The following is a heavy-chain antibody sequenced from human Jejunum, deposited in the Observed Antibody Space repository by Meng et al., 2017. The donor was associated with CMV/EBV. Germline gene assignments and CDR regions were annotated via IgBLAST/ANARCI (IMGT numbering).Heavy chain of an antibody. J-gene: IGHJ3*02. V-gene: IGHV3-7*01. CDR1: GFLFSSNS. D-gene: IGHD5-12*01. Sequence: SGFLFSSNSMTWGRQAPGKGLEGVANIKGDGSEKYYVDSVKGRFTISRDNAKNSLYLEMNSLRGEDTAVYYCARMGYGFEFFDIWGQGTRVTVSS. CDR2: IKGDGSEK. CDR3: ARMGYGFEFFDI.